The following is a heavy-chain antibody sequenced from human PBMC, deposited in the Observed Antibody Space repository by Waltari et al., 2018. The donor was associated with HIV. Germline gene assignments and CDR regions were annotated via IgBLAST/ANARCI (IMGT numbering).Heavy chain of an antibody. CDR2: VNHVGRP. Sequence: QVHLEQWGTGLLRPSETLSLTCAVYGGSFGGYCWSWFRQYPGRGIEWIGAVNHVGRPNSRPSLRGRVTVSVDTSKNQCSLTMRSVTAADTAVYYCARDSAPGLAVDDDDGEFFYYGLDVWGQGTTVTVSS. J-gene: IGHJ6*01. CDR3: ARDSAPGLAVDDDDGEFFYYGLDV. V-gene: IGHV4-34*01. D-gene: IGHD6-19*01. CDR1: GGSFGGYC.